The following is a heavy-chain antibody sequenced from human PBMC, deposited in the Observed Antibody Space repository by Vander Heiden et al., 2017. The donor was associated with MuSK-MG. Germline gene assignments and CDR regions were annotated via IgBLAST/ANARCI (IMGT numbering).Heavy chain of an antibody. CDR1: GLSLSTNGVA. CDR2: VHWDDDK. J-gene: IGHJ3*01. CDR3: VLRERTVALFAFHL. D-gene: IGHD6-19*01. V-gene: IGHV2-5*02. Sequence: QITLKESGPALVKPTQTLTLTCTFSGLSLSTNGVAVGWIRQPPGEALEWLALVHWDDDKRYNPALKSRLTITRDASKNQVVLLMTNMDPVDTATYHCVLRERTVALFAFHLWGPGTAVTVSS.